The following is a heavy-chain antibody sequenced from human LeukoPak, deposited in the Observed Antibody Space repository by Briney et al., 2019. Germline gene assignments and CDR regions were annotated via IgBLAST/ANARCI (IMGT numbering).Heavy chain of an antibody. CDR2: ISGSGAST. CDR3: AKLRSIHDY. J-gene: IGHJ4*02. D-gene: IGHD5-12*01. V-gene: IGHV3-23*01. CDR1: GFTFSSYA. Sequence: PSGGSLRLSCAASGFTFSSYAMSWVRQAPGKGMEWVSAISGSGASTYYADSVKGRFTISRDNSKNTLYLQMNSLRAEDTAVYYCAKLRSIHDYWGQGTLVTVSS.